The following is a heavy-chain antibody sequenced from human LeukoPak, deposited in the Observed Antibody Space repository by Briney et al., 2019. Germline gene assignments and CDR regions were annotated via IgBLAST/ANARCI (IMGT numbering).Heavy chain of an antibody. J-gene: IGHJ5*02. V-gene: IGHV4-31*03. CDR3: ARETRGSLMTTVTRWFDP. Sequence: SQTLSLTCTVSGGSISSGGYSWSWIRQHPGKGLEWIGYIYYSGSTYYNPSLKSRVTISVDTSKNQFSLKLSSVTAADTAVYYCARETRGSLMTTVTRWFDPWGQGTLVTVSS. CDR2: IYYSGST. CDR1: GGSISSGGYS. D-gene: IGHD4-17*01.